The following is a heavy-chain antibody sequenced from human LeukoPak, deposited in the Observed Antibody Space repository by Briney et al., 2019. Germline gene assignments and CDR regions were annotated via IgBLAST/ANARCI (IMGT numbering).Heavy chain of an antibody. CDR1: GGSISSGGYY. CDR2: IYYSGST. J-gene: IGHJ6*03. D-gene: IGHD2-15*01. CDR3: ARTGYCSRGSCRLRPTYYYYYYMDV. V-gene: IGHV4-31*03. Sequence: PSQTLSLTCTVSGGSISSGGYYWSWIRQHPGKGLEWIGYIYYSGSTYYNPSLKSRVTISVDTSKNQFSLKLSSVTAADTAVYYCARTGYCSRGSCRLRPTYYYYYYMDVWGKGTTVTVSS.